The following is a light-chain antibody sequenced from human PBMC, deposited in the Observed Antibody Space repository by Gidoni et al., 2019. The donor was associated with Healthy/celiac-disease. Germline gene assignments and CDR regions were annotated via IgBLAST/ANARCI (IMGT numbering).Light chain of an antibody. CDR3: SSYTSSSTPHVV. Sequence: GQSITISCTGTSSDVGGYNYVSWYQQHPGKAPKLMIYEVSNRPSGVSNRFSGSKSGNTASLTISGLQAEDEADYYCSSYTSSSTPHVVFGGGTTLTVL. CDR1: SSDVGGYNY. CDR2: EVS. V-gene: IGLV2-14*01. J-gene: IGLJ2*01.